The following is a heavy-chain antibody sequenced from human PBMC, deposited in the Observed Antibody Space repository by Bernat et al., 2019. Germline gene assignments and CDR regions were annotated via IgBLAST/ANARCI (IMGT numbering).Heavy chain of an antibody. CDR3: AKDAYNWNEGSVPLDAFDI. D-gene: IGHD1-1*01. J-gene: IGHJ3*02. Sequence: EVQLLESGGGLVQPGGSLRLSCAASGFTFSSYAMSWVRQAPGKGLEWVSAISGSGGSRYCADSVKGRFTISRDNSKSTLYLQMNSLRAEDTAVYYCAKDAYNWNEGSVPLDAFDIWGQGTMVTVSS. V-gene: IGHV3-23*01. CDR1: GFTFSSYA. CDR2: ISGSGGSR.